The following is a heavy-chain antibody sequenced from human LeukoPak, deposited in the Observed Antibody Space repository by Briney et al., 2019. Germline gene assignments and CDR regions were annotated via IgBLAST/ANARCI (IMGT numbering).Heavy chain of an antibody. Sequence: ASVKVSFKASGYTFTVYGISWVRQAPGQGLEWMGWIGTYNGNTNYAQNLQGRVTMTTDTSTSTAYMELRSLRSDDTAVYYCARDQWGRMVDYWGQGTLVTVSS. D-gene: IGHD7-27*01. J-gene: IGHJ4*02. CDR2: IGTYNGNT. CDR1: GYTFTVYG. CDR3: ARDQWGRMVDY. V-gene: IGHV1-18*01.